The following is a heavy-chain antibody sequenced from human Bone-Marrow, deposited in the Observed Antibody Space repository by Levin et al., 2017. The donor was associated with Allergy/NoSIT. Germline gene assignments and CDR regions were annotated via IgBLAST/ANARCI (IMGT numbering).Heavy chain of an antibody. CDR3: AGLWLNCSGGSCRVMEYWFDP. V-gene: IGHV4-34*01. Sequence: SQTLSLTCAVYGGSFSGYYWSWIRQPPGKGLEWIGEINHSGSTNYNPSLKSRVTISVDTSKNQFSLKLSSVTAADTAVYYCAGLWLNCSGGSCRVMEYWFDPWGQGTLVTVSS. D-gene: IGHD2-15*01. CDR1: GGSFSGYY. CDR2: INHSGST. J-gene: IGHJ5*02.